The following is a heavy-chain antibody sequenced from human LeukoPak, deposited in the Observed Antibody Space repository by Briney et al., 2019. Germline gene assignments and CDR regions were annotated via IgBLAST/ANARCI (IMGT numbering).Heavy chain of an antibody. V-gene: IGHV3-48*03. Sequence: PGGSLPLSCEDSGFTFRSYEMNWVRQAPGKGLEWIAYLSSSGSAFSYADSVKGRFTIARDNAKNSVYLEMNSLRADDTAVYYCARSARLMKGVVEVTALDDWGQGTLVTVSS. D-gene: IGHD3-3*01. J-gene: IGHJ4*02. CDR2: LSSSGSAF. CDR3: ARSARLMKGVVEVTALDD. CDR1: GFTFRSYE.